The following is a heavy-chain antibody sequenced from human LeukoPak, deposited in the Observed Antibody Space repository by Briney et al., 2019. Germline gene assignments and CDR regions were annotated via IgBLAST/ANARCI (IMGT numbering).Heavy chain of an antibody. Sequence: GGSLRLSCAASGFTFSSYAMSWVRQAPGKGLEWVPAISGSGGSTYYADSVKGRFTISRDNSKNTLYLRMNSLRAEDTAVYYCAKPINTYYYYYGMDVWGQGATVTVSS. CDR3: AKPINTYYYYYGMDV. J-gene: IGHJ6*02. V-gene: IGHV3-23*01. CDR1: GFTFSSYA. CDR2: ISGSGGST.